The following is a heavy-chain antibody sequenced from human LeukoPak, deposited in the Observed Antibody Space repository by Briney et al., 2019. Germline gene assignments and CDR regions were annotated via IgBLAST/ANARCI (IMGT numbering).Heavy chain of an antibody. CDR3: AKPKEPYYYYYYMDV. J-gene: IGHJ6*03. D-gene: IGHD1-26*01. CDR1: GFTFSSYA. Sequence: GGSLRLSCAASGFTFSSYAMSWVRQAPGEGREWVSGISGNAGSTYYGGSVRGRFTIPRDNSKNTLYLQMNSLRAEDTAVYYCAKPKEPYYYYYYMDVWGKGTTVTVSS. CDR2: ISGNAGST. V-gene: IGHV3-23*01.